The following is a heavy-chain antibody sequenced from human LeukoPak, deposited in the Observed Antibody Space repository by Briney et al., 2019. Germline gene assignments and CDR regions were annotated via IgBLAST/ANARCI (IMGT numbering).Heavy chain of an antibody. V-gene: IGHV3-21*01. CDR1: GFTFTTSD. CDR3: ARVRGAMFRSGWSDY. D-gene: IGHD6-13*01. J-gene: IGHJ4*02. Sequence: GGSLRLSCAGSGFTFTTSDMNWLRPAPGKGLEWVSSISTSNSYIYYAESVKGRFIISRDNTKNSLFLQMNSLRVDDTAVYYCARVRGAMFRSGWSDYWGQGTLVTVSS. CDR2: ISTSNSYI.